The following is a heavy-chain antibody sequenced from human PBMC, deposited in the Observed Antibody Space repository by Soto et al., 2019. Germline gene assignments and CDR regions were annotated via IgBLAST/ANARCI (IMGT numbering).Heavy chain of an antibody. CDR1: GFTFSSYA. J-gene: IGHJ5*01. CDR3: AKDLPGELLPTGFDS. V-gene: IGHV3-23*01. Sequence: EVQLLESGGGLVQPGGSLRLSCAASGFTFSSYAMTWVRQAPGKGLEWVSSMGGSGRSTYYTDSVKGRFTISRDNSKSTLYLQMTSLRAEDTALYYCAKDLPGELLPTGFDSWGPGTLVTVSS. CDR2: MGGSGRST. D-gene: IGHD3-10*01.